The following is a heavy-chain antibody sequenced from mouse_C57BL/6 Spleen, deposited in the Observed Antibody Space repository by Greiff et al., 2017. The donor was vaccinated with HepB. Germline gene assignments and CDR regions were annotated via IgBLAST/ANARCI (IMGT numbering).Heavy chain of an antibody. CDR3: AMGTTVVAPFAY. Sequence: EVQLVESGGGLVKPGGSLKLSCAASGFTFSDYGMHWVRQAPEKGLEWVAYISSGSSTIYYADTVKGRFTISRDNAKNTLFLQMTSLRSEDTAMYYCAMGTTVVAPFAYWGQGTLVTVSA. D-gene: IGHD1-1*01. CDR1: GFTFSDYG. V-gene: IGHV5-17*01. CDR2: ISSGSSTI. J-gene: IGHJ3*01.